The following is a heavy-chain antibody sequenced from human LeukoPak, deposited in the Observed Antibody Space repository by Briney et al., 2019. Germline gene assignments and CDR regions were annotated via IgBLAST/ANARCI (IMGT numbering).Heavy chain of an antibody. Sequence: SETLSLTCSLYGGSFNDYYWSWIRQPPGKGLEWIGEINHSGGTNYNPSLWSRLTISIDTSKHQFSLQVTSVTAADTGVYFCARVSEIMISFGGVISHFDNWGQGALVTVSS. CDR2: INHSGGT. D-gene: IGHD3-16*02. V-gene: IGHV4-34*01. CDR1: GGSFNDYY. CDR3: ARVSEIMISFGGVISHFDN. J-gene: IGHJ4*02.